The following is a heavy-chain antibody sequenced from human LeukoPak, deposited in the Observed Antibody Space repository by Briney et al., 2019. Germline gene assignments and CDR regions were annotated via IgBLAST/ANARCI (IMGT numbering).Heavy chain of an antibody. J-gene: IGHJ3*02. CDR2: IYHSGST. D-gene: IGHD6-6*01. CDR3: AGNSSIAARGAFDI. Sequence: PSETLSLTCTVSGYSISSGYYWGWIRQPPGKGLEWIGSIYHSGSTYYNPSLKSRVTISVDTSKNQFSLKLSSVTAADTAVYYCAGNSSIAARGAFDIWGQGTMVTVSS. V-gene: IGHV4-38-2*02. CDR1: GYSISSGYY.